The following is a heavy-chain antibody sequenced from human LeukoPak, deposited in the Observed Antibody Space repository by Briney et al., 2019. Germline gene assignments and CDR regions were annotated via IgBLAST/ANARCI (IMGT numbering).Heavy chain of an antibody. V-gene: IGHV4-39*01. CDR3: ARHGSGNYYVFDY. D-gene: IGHD1-26*01. CDR1: GGSISSSSYY. J-gene: IGHJ4*02. Sequence: KPSETLSLTCTVSGGSISSSSYYWGWIRQPPGKGLEWIGSIYYSGSTYYNPSLKSRVTISVDMSENQFSLKLTSVTAADTAVYYCARHGSGNYYVFDYWGQGILVTVSS. CDR2: IYYSGST.